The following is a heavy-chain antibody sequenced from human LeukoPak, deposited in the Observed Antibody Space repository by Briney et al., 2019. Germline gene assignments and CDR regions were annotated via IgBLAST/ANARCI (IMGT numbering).Heavy chain of an antibody. J-gene: IGHJ6*02. CDR2: ISAYNGNT. Sequence: ASVKVSCKASGYTFTNYAISWVRQAPGQGLEWMGWISAYNGNTNYAQKLKGRVTMTTDTSTSTAYMELRGLRSDDTAVYYCARDLSSSSRYNYYYGMDVWGQGTTVIVSS. D-gene: IGHD6-6*01. V-gene: IGHV1-18*01. CDR3: ARDLSSSSRYNYYYGMDV. CDR1: GYTFTNYA.